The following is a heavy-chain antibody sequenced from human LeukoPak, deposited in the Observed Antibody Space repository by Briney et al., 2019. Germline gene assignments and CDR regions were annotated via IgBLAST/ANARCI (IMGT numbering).Heavy chain of an antibody. Sequence: GGSLRLSCGVSGITLSNYGMTWVRQAPGKGLEWVAGLSGCAGGSNYVDSVKGRFTISRDNSKNTLFLQMDRLRAEDTAVYFCAKRGVVVRVFLVGFHKEAYYFDSWGQGALVTVSS. CDR1: GITLSNYG. J-gene: IGHJ4*02. CDR2: LSGCAGGS. D-gene: IGHD3-16*02. CDR3: AKRGVVVRVFLVGFHKEAYYFDS. V-gene: IGHV3-23*01.